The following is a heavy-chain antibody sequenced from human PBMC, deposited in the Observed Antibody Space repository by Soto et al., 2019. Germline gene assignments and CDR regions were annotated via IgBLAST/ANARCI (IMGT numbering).Heavy chain of an antibody. CDR3: ARHFHDNGDYAKDPSGYYGMDV. V-gene: IGHV5-51*01. CDR1: GYSFTSYW. CDR2: IYPGDSDT. Sequence: PGESLKISCKGSGYSFTSYWIGWVRQMPGKGLEWMGIIYPGDSDTRYSPSFQGQVTISADKSISTAYLQWSSLKASDTAMYYCARHFHDNGDYAKDPSGYYGMDVWAQGTRVTFSS. D-gene: IGHD4-17*01. J-gene: IGHJ6*02.